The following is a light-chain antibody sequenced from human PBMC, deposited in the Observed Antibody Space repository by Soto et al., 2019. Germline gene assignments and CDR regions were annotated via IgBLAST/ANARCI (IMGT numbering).Light chain of an antibody. Sequence: QPVLTQPPSASASLGASVTLTCTLSSGYSNYKVDWYQQRPGKGPRFVMRVGTGGIVGSKGDGIPDRFSVLGSGPNRYLTIKNIQEEDESDYHCGADHGSGSNFVKVFGGGTKVTVL. J-gene: IGLJ2*01. CDR3: GADHGSGSNFVKV. CDR2: VGTGGIVG. CDR1: SGYSNYK. V-gene: IGLV9-49*01.